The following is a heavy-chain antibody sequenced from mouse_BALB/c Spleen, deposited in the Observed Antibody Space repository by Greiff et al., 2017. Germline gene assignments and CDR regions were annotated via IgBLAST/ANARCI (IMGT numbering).Heavy chain of an antibody. J-gene: IGHJ4*01. V-gene: IGHV2-9*02. CDR3: ARGDYGGYYAMDY. CDR2: IWAGGST. D-gene: IGHD1-1*01. CDR1: GFSLTSYG. Sequence: QVQLKESGPGMVAPSQSLSITCTVSGFSLTSYGVHWVRQPPGKGLEWLGVIWAGGSTNYNSALMSRLSISKDNSKSQVFLKMNSLQTDDTAMYYWARGDYGGYYAMDYWGQGTSVTVSS.